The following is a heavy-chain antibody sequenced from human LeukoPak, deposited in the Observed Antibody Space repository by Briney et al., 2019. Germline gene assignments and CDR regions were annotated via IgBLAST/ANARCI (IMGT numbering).Heavy chain of an antibody. CDR3: VRNFNYGTGSNYYYYMDV. J-gene: IGHJ6*03. Sequence: SGGSLRLSCAASGFTVSSNYMSWVRQAPGKGLEWVSVIYSGGSTYYADSVKGRFTIFRDNSKNTLYLQMNNLRGEDTAVYYCVRNFNYGTGSNYYYYMDVWGKGTTVTVSS. D-gene: IGHD3-10*01. CDR1: GFTVSSNY. V-gene: IGHV3-53*01. CDR2: IYSGGST.